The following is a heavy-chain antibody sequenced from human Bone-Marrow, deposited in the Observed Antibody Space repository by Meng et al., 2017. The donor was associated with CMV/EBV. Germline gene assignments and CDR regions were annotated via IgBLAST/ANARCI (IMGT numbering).Heavy chain of an antibody. V-gene: IGHV1-8*02. Sequence: ASVKVSCKASGYTFTGYYMHWVRQATGQGLEWMGWMNPNSGNTGYAQKFQGRVTMTRNTSISTAYMELSSLRSEDTAVYYCARVPYDFWSGYYGLDWGQGKLVTVSS. CDR1: GYTFTGYY. J-gene: IGHJ4*02. CDR2: MNPNSGNT. D-gene: IGHD3-3*01. CDR3: ARVPYDFWSGYYGLD.